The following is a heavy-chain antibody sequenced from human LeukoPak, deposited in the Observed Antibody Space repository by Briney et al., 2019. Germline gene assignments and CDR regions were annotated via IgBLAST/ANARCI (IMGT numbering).Heavy chain of an antibody. Sequence: GRSLRLSCAASGFTFDDYAMHWVRQAPGKGLEWVSGISWNSGSIGYADSVKGRFTISRDNAKNSLYLQMNSPRAEDTALYYCAKGSYRRSWCNWFDPWGQGTLVTVSS. D-gene: IGHD6-13*01. V-gene: IGHV3-9*01. CDR2: ISWNSGSI. J-gene: IGHJ5*02. CDR3: AKGSYRRSWCNWFDP. CDR1: GFTFDDYA.